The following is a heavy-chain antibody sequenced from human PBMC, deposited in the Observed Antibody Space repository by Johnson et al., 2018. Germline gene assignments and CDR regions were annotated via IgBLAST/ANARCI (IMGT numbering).Heavy chain of an antibody. V-gene: IGHV1-69*12. CDR1: GGTFSDSA. Sequence: QVQLVQSGADVRKPGASVKVSCKSSGGTFSDSAISWLRQAPGQGLVYMGGIIPMFRTPNYAQKFQDRVTITADDSTGTAYMELTRLRSEDTAIYYCARGLSQMGMDVWGQGTTVTVSS. CDR3: ARGLSQMGMDV. D-gene: IGHD3-10*01. J-gene: IGHJ6*02. CDR2: IIPMFRTP.